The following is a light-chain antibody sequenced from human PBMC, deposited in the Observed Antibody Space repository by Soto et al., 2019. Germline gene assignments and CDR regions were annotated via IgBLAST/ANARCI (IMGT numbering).Light chain of an antibody. Sequence: QSALTQPASVSGSPGQSITISCTGTSSDIGGYKYVSWYQQHPGKAPKLIIYEVTNRPSGVSDRFSGSKSGNTASLTISGLQAEDEADYYCSSYTIYSTHLLFGGGTKLTVL. J-gene: IGLJ2*01. V-gene: IGLV2-14*01. CDR1: SSDIGGYKY. CDR3: SSYTIYSTHLL. CDR2: EVT.